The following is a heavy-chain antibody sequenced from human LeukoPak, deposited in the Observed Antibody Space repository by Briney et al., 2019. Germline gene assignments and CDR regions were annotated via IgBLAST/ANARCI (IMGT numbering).Heavy chain of an antibody. CDR3: ARDLALNF. V-gene: IGHV1-46*01. CDR1: GYTFTSYY. J-gene: IGHJ4*02. Sequence: GASVKVSCKASGYTFTSYYIHWVRQAPGLGLEWMGMINPSGGSTSYAQNFQGRVTMTRDTSTSTVYMELSSLRSEDTAVYYCARDLALNFWGQGTLVTVSS. CDR2: INPSGGST.